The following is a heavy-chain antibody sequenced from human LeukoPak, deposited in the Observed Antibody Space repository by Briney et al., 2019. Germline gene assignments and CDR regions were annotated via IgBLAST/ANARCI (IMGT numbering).Heavy chain of an antibody. V-gene: IGHV3-23*01. D-gene: IGHD3-22*01. J-gene: IGHJ5*02. Sequence: GGSLGLSCAASGLTFSSYAMSWVRQAPGKGLEWVSAISGSGGSTYYADSVKGRFTISRDKSKNTLYLQMNSLRAEDTAVYYCAKGRHSSGSWGQGTLVTVSS. CDR3: AKGRHSSGS. CDR1: GLTFSSYA. CDR2: ISGSGGST.